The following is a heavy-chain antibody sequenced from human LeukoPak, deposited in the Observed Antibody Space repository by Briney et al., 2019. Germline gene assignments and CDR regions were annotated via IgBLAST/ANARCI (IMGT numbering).Heavy chain of an antibody. CDR2: IASDGSST. V-gene: IGHV3-74*01. CDR3: ACGYSYGYDAFDI. Sequence: GGSLRLSCAASGFTFSSYWMNWVRQAPGKGLVWVSRIASDGSSTTYADSVKGRFSISRDNAENTLYLQMNSLRAEDTAVYYCACGYSYGYDAFDIWGQGTMVTVSS. D-gene: IGHD5-18*01. CDR1: GFTFSSYW. J-gene: IGHJ3*02.